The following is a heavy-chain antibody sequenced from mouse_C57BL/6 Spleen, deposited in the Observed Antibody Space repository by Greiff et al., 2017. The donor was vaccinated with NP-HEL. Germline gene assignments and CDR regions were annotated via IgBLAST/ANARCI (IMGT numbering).Heavy chain of an antibody. Sequence: VQLKQSVAELVRPGASVKLSCTASGFNIKNTYMHWVKQRPEQGLEWIGRIDPANGNTKYAPKFKGKATITADTSSNTAYLQLSSLTSEDTAIYYCAQGDCYEGTWFAYWGQGTLVTVSA. CDR1: GFNIKNTY. CDR3: AQGDCYEGTWFAY. CDR2: IDPANGNT. J-gene: IGHJ3*01. D-gene: IGHD2-12*01. V-gene: IGHV14-3*01.